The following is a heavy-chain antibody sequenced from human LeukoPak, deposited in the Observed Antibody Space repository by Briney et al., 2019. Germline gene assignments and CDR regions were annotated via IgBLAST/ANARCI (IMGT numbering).Heavy chain of an antibody. J-gene: IGHJ5*02. D-gene: IGHD1-1*01. CDR3: ARDVAGKQLALDT. CDR2: ISTSGGT. Sequence: SETLSLTCTVSGDSIRRSYWNWIRQPAGKGLEWIGRISTSGGTEYSPSLKSRVTMSIDTSNNQFSLSLRSVTAADTAVYFCARDVAGKQLALDTWGQGTLVTVSS. CDR1: GDSIRRSY. V-gene: IGHV4-4*07.